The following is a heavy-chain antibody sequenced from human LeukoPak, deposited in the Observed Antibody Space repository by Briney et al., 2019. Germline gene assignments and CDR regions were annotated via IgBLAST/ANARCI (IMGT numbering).Heavy chain of an antibody. CDR3: ARAYSSGEGVDY. J-gene: IGHJ4*02. Sequence: GGSPRLSCAASGFTVSSNYMSWVRQAPGKGLEWVSVIYSGGSTYYADSVKGRFTISRDNSKNTLYLQMNSLRAEDTAVYYCARAYSSGEGVDYWGQGTLVTVSS. CDR1: GFTVSSNY. CDR2: IYSGGST. D-gene: IGHD6-19*01. V-gene: IGHV3-53*01.